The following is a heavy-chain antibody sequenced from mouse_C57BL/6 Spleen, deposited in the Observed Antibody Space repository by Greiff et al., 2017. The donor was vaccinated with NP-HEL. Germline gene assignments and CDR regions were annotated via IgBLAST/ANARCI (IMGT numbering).Heavy chain of an antibody. Sequence: QVQLQQSGAELVKPGASVKISCKASGYAFSSYWMNWAKQRPGKGLEWIGQIYPGDGDTNYNGKFKGKATLTADKSSSTAYMQLSSLTSEDSAVYFCARGSGSMDYWGQGTTLTVSS. D-gene: IGHD1-1*01. CDR2: IYPGDGDT. CDR3: ARGSGSMDY. V-gene: IGHV1-80*01. CDR1: GYAFSSYW. J-gene: IGHJ2*01.